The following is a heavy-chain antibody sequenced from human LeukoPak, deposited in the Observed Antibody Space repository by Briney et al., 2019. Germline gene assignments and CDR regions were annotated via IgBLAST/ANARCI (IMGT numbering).Heavy chain of an antibody. V-gene: IGHV3-23*01. CDR1: GFTFSSYA. Sequence: GGSLRLSCVASGFTFSSYAMSWVRQAPGKGLEWVSGVTASGGSTPYADSVKGRFTISRDTSKNTLYLQMNSLRAEDMAVYYCAKDREWLVAFENWGPGTMVTVSS. D-gene: IGHD6-19*01. CDR3: AKDREWLVAFEN. CDR2: VTASGGST. J-gene: IGHJ3*02.